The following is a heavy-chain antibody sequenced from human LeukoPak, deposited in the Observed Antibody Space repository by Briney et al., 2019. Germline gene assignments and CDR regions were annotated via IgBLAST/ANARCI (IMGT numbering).Heavy chain of an antibody. Sequence: ASVKVSCKASGYTFTRYYIHWVRQAPGQGLEWMGIINASGGSTNYDQRFQGRVTMTRATYTSTVYMELSCLRSEDAAVYYCARGSESPSSDGWVVTATALDSWGQGTLVTGYS. D-gene: IGHD2-15*01. CDR3: ARGSESPSSDGWVVTATALDS. J-gene: IGHJ4*02. CDR1: GYTFTRYY. V-gene: IGHV1-46*01. CDR2: INASGGST.